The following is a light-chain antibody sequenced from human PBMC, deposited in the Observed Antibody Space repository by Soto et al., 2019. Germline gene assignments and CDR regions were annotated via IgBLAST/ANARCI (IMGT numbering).Light chain of an antibody. CDR1: QSISSL. CDR3: QQYYDWPIT. J-gene: IGKJ5*01. CDR2: SAS. V-gene: IGKV3-15*01. Sequence: EIVLTQSPATLSVSPGERATLSCRASQSISSLLAWYQQKPGQAPRLLIYSASTRATGIPARFSGSGSGADFTLIITSLQSEDFAVYYCQQYYDWPITFGQGTRLDIK.